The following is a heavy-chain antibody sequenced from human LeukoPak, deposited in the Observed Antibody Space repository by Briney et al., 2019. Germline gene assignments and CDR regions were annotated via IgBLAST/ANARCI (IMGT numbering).Heavy chain of an antibody. CDR1: GFTFSTYW. Sequence: PGGSLRLSCAASGFTFSTYWMHWVRQAPGKGLVWVSRINTDGSSTTYADSVKGRFTLSRDNARNTLFLQMNSLRAEDTAVYYCARGRGYRDYDRPLDYWGQGTLVTVSS. D-gene: IGHD5-12*01. CDR2: INTDGSST. J-gene: IGHJ4*02. V-gene: IGHV3-74*01. CDR3: ARGRGYRDYDRPLDY.